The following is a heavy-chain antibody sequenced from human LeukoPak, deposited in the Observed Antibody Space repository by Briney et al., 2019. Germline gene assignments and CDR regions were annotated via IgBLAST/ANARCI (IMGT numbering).Heavy chain of an antibody. V-gene: IGHV4-34*01. D-gene: IGHD2-2*01. CDR2: INHSGRT. Sequence: SETLSLTCAVYGGSFSDYFWGWIRQPLGKGLEWIGEINHSGRTYYNPSLKSRVTISVDTSKNQFSLNLSSVTAADTAVYYCARDVVVVRAAIHYGMDVWGQGTTVTVSS. CDR1: GGSFSDYF. J-gene: IGHJ6*02. CDR3: ARDVVVVRAAIHYGMDV.